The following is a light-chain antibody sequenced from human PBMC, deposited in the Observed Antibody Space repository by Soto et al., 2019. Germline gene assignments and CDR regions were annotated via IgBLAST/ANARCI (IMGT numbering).Light chain of an antibody. J-gene: IGLJ1*01. CDR2: SNN. CDR3: AAWDDSLSGQV. CDR1: SSNIGSNY. V-gene: IGLV1-47*02. Sequence: QSVLTQPPSASGTPGQRVTISCSGSSSNIGSNYVYWYQQLPGTAPKLLIYSNNQRPSGVPDRFSGSKSGTSASLAISGLRSEDEADYYCAAWDDSLSGQVFGTGTKLTV.